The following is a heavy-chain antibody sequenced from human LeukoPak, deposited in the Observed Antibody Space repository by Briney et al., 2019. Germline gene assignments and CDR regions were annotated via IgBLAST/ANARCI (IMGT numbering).Heavy chain of an antibody. Sequence: SETLSLTCAVYGGSFSGYYWSWIRQPPGKGLEWIGEINHSGSTNYNPSLKSRVTISVDTSKNQFSLKLSSVTAADTAVYYCARWGYCSSTSCRKSSYYYYGMDVWGQGTTVTVSS. CDR2: INHSGST. CDR1: GGSFSGYY. D-gene: IGHD2-2*01. V-gene: IGHV4-34*01. CDR3: ARWGYCSSTSCRKSSYYYYGMDV. J-gene: IGHJ6*02.